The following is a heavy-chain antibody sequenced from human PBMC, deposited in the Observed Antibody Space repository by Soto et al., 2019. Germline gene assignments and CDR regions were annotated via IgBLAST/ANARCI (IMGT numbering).Heavy chain of an antibody. CDR3: AAEDRNCGH. D-gene: IGHD1-1*01. CDR2: INHSGST. V-gene: IGHV4-34*01. J-gene: IGHJ4*02. CDR1: GGSFSGYY. Sequence: SETLSLTSAVYGGSFSGYYWSWIRQPPGKGLEWIGEINHSGSTKYNPSLKSRVTISLETSKNQFSLKLSSVTAADTAVYYCAAEDRNCGHWGQGTLVTVSS.